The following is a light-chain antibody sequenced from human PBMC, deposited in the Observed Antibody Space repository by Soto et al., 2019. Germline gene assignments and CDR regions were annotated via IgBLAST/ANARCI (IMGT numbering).Light chain of an antibody. Sequence: QSVRTQPPSVSGAPGQRVTISCTGSSSNIGAGYDVHWYQQLPGTAPKLLIYGNSNRPSGVPDRFSGSKSGTSASLAITGLQAEDEADYYCQSYDSSLSGVFGGGTKLTVL. CDR2: GNS. CDR3: QSYDSSLSGV. J-gene: IGLJ3*02. CDR1: SSNIGAGYD. V-gene: IGLV1-40*01.